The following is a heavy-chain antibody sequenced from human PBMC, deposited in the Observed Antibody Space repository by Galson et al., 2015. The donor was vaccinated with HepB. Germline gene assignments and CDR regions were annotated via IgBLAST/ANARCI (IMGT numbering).Heavy chain of an antibody. CDR3: ARGVKIVVVPAAIFY. CDR1: GFAFSYYA. D-gene: IGHD2-2*01. J-gene: IGHJ4*02. V-gene: IGHV3-23*01. Sequence: SLRLSCAASGFAFSYYAMTWVRQAPGKGLEWVSGISGGGVTTHYADSVKGRFTISRDNAKNSLYLQMNSLRAEDTAVYYCARGVKIVVVPAAIFYWGQGTLVTVSS. CDR2: ISGGGVTT.